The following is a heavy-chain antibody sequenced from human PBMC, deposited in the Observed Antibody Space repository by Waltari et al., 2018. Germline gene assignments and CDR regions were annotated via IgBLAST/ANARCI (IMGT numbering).Heavy chain of an antibody. CDR1: GFTFSSYA. V-gene: IGHV3-23*03. Sequence: EVQLLESGGGLVQPGGSLRLSCAASGFTFSSYAMSWVRQAPGKGREWVSVIYSGGSTYYTDSVKGRFTISRDNSKNTLYLQMNSLRAEDTALYYCAKDQTAGYYDFWSGYSAPDYWGQGTLVTVSS. CDR3: AKDQTAGYYDFWSGYSAPDY. J-gene: IGHJ4*02. CDR2: IYSGGST. D-gene: IGHD3-3*01.